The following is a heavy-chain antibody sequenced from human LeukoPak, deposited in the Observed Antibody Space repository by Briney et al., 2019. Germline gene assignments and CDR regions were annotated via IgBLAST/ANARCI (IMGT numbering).Heavy chain of an antibody. D-gene: IGHD2-2*01. CDR3: TRSSVPAVYNFFDP. CDR1: GYTLTSYG. J-gene: IGHJ5*02. CDR2: ISGYNGNT. V-gene: IGHV1-18*01. Sequence: ASVKVSCKASGYTLTSYGISWVRQAPGQGLEWVGWISGYNGNTKYAQKFQGRVTMTTDTSTSTAYMELSSLRSEDTAIYYCTRSSVPAVYNFFDPWGQGTLVTVSS.